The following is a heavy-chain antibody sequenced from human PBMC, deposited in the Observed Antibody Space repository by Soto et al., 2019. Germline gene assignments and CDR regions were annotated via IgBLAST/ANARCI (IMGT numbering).Heavy chain of an antibody. V-gene: IGHV3-23*01. CDR2: LTRGGTS. D-gene: IGHD1-1*01. CDR3: TKRATTVPTPGNYFDS. Sequence: GGSLRLSCAASGFTFSDYSMSWVRQTPERGLEWVSTLTRGGTSYYADSVQGRFTVSRGNSKNTVSLQMHSLRAEDTALYYCTKRATTVPTPGNYFDSWGQGTLVTVSS. CDR1: GFTFSDYS. J-gene: IGHJ4*02.